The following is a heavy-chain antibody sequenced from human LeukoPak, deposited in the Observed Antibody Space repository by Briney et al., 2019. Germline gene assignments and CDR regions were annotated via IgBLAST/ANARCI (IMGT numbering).Heavy chain of an antibody. J-gene: IGHJ4*02. CDR1: GFTFSTYA. V-gene: IGHV3-23*01. D-gene: IGHD6-19*01. CDR3: AKDSVGVAGPDY. CDR2: ITGSGGGT. Sequence: PGGSLRLSYAASGFTFSTYAMSWVRQAPGEGLQWVSTITGSGGGTYYADSVKGRFTISRDNSKNTLYLQMSSLRAEDTAVYYCAKDSVGVAGPDYWGQGTLVTVSS.